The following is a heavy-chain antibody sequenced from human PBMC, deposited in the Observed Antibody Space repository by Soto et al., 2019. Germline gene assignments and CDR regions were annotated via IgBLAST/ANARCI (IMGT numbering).Heavy chain of an antibody. J-gene: IGHJ4*02. V-gene: IGHV3-13*04. Sequence: EVQLVESGGGLVEPGGSLRLSCAASGFTFRSNAMHWVRQAPGKGLEWVSGIGTAGDTYYPDSVRGRFTISRENAKNSLYLQMKSLRAGDTAVYYCARGWLRRGYFAYWGQGTLVTVSS. CDR1: GFTFRSNA. D-gene: IGHD5-12*01. CDR3: ARGWLRRGYFAY. CDR2: IGTAGDT.